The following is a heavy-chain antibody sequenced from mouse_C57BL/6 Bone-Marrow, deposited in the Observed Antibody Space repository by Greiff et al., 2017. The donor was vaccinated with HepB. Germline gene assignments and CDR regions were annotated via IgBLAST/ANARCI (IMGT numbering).Heavy chain of an antibody. Sequence: VQLQQPGAELVRPGTSVKLSCKASGYTFTSYWMHWVKQRPGQGLEWIGVIDPSDSYTNYNQKFKGKATLTVDTSSSTAYMQLSSLTSEDSAVYYCARDFYYDYDWFAYWGQGTRVTVSA. J-gene: IGHJ3*01. V-gene: IGHV1-59*01. D-gene: IGHD2-4*01. CDR1: GYTFTSYW. CDR3: ARDFYYDYDWFAY. CDR2: IDPSDSYT.